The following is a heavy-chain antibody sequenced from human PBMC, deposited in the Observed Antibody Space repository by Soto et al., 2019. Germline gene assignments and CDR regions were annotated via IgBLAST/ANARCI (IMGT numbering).Heavy chain of an antibody. Sequence: SETLSLTCAVYGGSFSGYYWSWIRQPPGKGLEWIGEINHSGSTNYNPSLKSRVTISVDTSKNQFSLKLSSVTAADTAVYYCARGGQFRDAFDIWGQGTMVTVSS. CDR2: INHSGST. J-gene: IGHJ3*02. CDR3: ARGGQFRDAFDI. CDR1: GGSFSGYY. D-gene: IGHD2-21*01. V-gene: IGHV4-34*01.